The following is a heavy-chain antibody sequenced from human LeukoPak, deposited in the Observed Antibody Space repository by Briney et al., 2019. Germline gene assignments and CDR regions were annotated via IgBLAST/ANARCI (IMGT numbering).Heavy chain of an antibody. Sequence: GASVKVSCKASGCTFTSYGTSWVRQAPGQGLEWMGWISAYNGNTNYAQKLQGRVTMTTDTSTSTAYMELRSLRSDDTAVYYCARAPLYYYDSSAILGAFDIWGQGTMVTVSS. D-gene: IGHD3-22*01. V-gene: IGHV1-18*01. J-gene: IGHJ3*02. CDR2: ISAYNGNT. CDR3: ARAPLYYYDSSAILGAFDI. CDR1: GCTFTSYG.